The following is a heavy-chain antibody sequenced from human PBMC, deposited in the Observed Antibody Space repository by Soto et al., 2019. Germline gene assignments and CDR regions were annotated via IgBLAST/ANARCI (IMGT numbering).Heavy chain of an antibody. CDR2: IYYSGST. CDR1: GDSISSYY. D-gene: IGHD4-17*01. CDR3: ARSNGDYGDD. Sequence: QVQLQGSGPGLLKPSETLSLTCTVSGDSISSYYLCWIRQPPGKGLERIGYIYYSGSTNYNPSLKSRVTISVDTSKIQFSLKLSSVTAADTAVYYCARSNGDYGDDWRQGPLVTVSS. V-gene: IGHV4-59*01. J-gene: IGHJ4*02.